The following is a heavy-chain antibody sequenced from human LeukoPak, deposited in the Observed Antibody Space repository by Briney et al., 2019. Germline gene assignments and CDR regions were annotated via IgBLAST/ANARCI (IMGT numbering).Heavy chain of an antibody. CDR1: GGSISSGGYY. Sequence: PSETLSLTCTVSGGSISSGGYYWSWIRQHPGKGLEWIGYIYYSGSTYYNPSLKSRVTISVDRSKNQFSLKVSSVTAADTAVYYCAREYSGYDGWFDPWGQGTLVTVSS. CDR2: IYYSGST. CDR3: AREYSGYDGWFDP. V-gene: IGHV4-31*03. J-gene: IGHJ5*02. D-gene: IGHD5-12*01.